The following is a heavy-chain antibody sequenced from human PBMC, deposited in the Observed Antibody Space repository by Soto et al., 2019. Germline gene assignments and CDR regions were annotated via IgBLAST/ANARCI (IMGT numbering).Heavy chain of an antibody. D-gene: IGHD6-19*01. CDR2: VNAGNGNT. CDR3: AKPRIAVAGAVNGNDAFDI. V-gene: IGHV1-3*01. CDR1: GYTFTSYA. Sequence: GASVKVPCKASGYTFTSYAMHWVRQAPGQRLEWMGWVNAGNGNTKYSQKFQGRVTITRDTSASTAYMELSSLRSEDTAVCYCAKPRIAVAGAVNGNDAFDIWGQGTTVTVSS. J-gene: IGHJ3*02.